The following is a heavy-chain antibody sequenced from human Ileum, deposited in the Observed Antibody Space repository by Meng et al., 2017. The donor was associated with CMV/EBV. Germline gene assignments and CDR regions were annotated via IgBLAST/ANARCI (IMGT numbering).Heavy chain of an antibody. CDR1: GFTFSNHW. CDR3: ASSAGYSRFNF. D-gene: IGHD2-15*01. V-gene: IGHV3-7*01. J-gene: IGHJ4*02. CDR2: INEDGSDI. Sequence: GESLKISCTASGFTFSNHWMTWVRQGPGKGLEWVANINEDGSDIYYADSVKGRFTISRDNAKNSLNLQMNTLRAEDTAVYYCASSAGYSRFNFWGQGALVTVSS.